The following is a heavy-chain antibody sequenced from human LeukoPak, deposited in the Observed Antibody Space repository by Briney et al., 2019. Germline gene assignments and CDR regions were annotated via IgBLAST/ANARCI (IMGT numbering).Heavy chain of an antibody. CDR1: GFIFSSHW. D-gene: IGHD3-22*01. J-gene: IGHJ4*02. V-gene: IGHV3-74*01. Sequence: GGSLRLSCAASGFIFSSHWMHWVRQAPGKGLVWVSRINSDGSSTSYADSVKGRFTISRDNAKNTLYLQMNSLRAEDTAVYYCAKDGDDSSGYYPNWGQGTLVTVSS. CDR2: INSDGSST. CDR3: AKDGDDSSGYYPN.